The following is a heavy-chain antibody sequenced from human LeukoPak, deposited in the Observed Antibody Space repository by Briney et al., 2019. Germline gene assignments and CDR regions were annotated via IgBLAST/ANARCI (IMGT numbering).Heavy chain of an antibody. D-gene: IGHD2-15*01. V-gene: IGHV3-7*01. Sequence: GGSLRLSCTVSGITFSSYWMSWVRQAPGKGLEWVANINQDGNRENYVDSVKGRFSIPRDNAKNSLFLQMHSLRAEDTAVYYCATTFPYCSDGTCALGGQGTLVTVSS. CDR2: INQDGNRE. CDR1: GITFSSYW. CDR3: ATTFPYCSDGTCAL. J-gene: IGHJ4*02.